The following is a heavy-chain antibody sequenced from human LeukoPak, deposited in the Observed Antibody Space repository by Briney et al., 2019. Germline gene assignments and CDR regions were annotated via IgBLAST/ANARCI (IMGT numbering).Heavy chain of an antibody. CDR2: ISTNKGNT. D-gene: IGHD2-2*01. CDR3: ARDDNEGYCSSTSCYGKYYYGMDV. Sequence: ASVKVSCKASGYIFTNYGITWVRQAPGQGLEWMGWISTNKGNTHIAQRFQGRVTMTTDTSTTTAYMELRSLRSDDTAVYYCARDDNEGYCSSTSCYGKYYYGMDVWGQGTTVTVSS. J-gene: IGHJ6*02. CDR1: GYIFTNYG. V-gene: IGHV1-18*01.